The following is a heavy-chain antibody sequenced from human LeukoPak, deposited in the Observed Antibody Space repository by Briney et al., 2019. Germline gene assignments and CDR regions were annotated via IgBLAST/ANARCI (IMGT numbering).Heavy chain of an antibody. CDR2: IRYDGSNK. CDR3: AKENREDPVYYYYYMDV. J-gene: IGHJ6*03. CDR1: GFTFSGYG. D-gene: IGHD2/OR15-2a*01. V-gene: IGHV3-30*02. Sequence: GGSLRLSCAASGFTFSGYGMHWVRHAPGKGLEWVAFIRYDGSNKYYADSVKGRFTISRDNSKSTLYLQMNSLRAEDTAVCYCAKENREDPVYYYYYMDVWGKGTTVTVSS.